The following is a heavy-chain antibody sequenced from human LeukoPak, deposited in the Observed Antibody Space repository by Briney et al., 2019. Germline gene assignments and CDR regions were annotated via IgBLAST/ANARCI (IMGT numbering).Heavy chain of an antibody. J-gene: IGHJ4*02. CDR3: ARGRHFVY. CDR2: ISSSSSTI. CDR1: GFTFSSYS. V-gene: IGHV3-48*04. Sequence: GGSLRLSCAASGFTFSSYSMNWVRQAPGKGLEWVSYISSSSSTIYYADSVKGRFTISRDNAKNSLYLQMNSLRAEDTAVYYCARGRHFVYWGQGTLVTVSS.